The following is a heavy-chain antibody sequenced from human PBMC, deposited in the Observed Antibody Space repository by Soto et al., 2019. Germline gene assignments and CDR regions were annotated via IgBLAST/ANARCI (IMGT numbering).Heavy chain of an antibody. Sequence: PGGSLRLSCAASGFTFSSYAMSWVRQAPGKGLEWVSAISGSGGSTYYADSVKGRFTISRDNSKNTLYLQMNSLRAEDTAVYYCATLRGEYSSSWVYGMDVWGQGTTVTVSS. D-gene: IGHD6-6*01. CDR3: ATLRGEYSSSWVYGMDV. CDR1: GFTFSSYA. CDR2: ISGSGGST. V-gene: IGHV3-23*01. J-gene: IGHJ6*02.